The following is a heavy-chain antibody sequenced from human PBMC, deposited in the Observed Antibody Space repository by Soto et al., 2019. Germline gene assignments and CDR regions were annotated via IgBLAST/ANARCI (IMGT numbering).Heavy chain of an antibody. CDR3: ASLEALSNWFDP. CDR2: IIPILGIA. Sequence: QVQLVQSGAEVKKPGSSVKVSCKASGGTFSSYTISWVRQAPGQGLEWMGRIIPILGIANYAQKFQGSVTITADKSTSTAYMELSSLRSEDTAVYYCASLEALSNWFDPWGQGTLVTVSS. J-gene: IGHJ5*02. CDR1: GGTFSSYT. D-gene: IGHD3-16*02. V-gene: IGHV1-69*02.